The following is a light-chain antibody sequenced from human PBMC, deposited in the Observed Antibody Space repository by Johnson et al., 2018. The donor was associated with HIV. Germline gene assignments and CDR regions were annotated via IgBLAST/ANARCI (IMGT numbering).Light chain of an antibody. J-gene: IGLJ1*01. V-gene: IGLV1-51*02. CDR1: SSNIGKNY. Sequence: QPVLTQPPSVSAAPGQMVSISCSGSSSNIGKNYVSWYQQFPGTAPKLLIHKNKKRPSGIPDRFSGSKSGTSATLDITGLQTGDEADYYCGTWDSCLGAWVFGTGTKVTVL. CDR2: KNK. CDR3: GTWDSCLGAWV.